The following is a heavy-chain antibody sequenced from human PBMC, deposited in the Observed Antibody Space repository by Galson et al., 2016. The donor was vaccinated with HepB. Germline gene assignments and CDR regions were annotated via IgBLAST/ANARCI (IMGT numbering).Heavy chain of an antibody. D-gene: IGHD6-13*01. CDR2: ISAGNGNT. CDR1: GYTSTRYT. V-gene: IGHV1-3*01. CDR3: VRGGGNSWFDN. J-gene: IGHJ4*02. Sequence: SVKVSCKASGYTSTRYTLHWVRQAPGERLEWMGWISAGNGNTKYSQTFQGRVTLTRDTFATTVYMELSSLTSEDTAIYYCVRGGGNSWFDNWGQGTLVTVSS.